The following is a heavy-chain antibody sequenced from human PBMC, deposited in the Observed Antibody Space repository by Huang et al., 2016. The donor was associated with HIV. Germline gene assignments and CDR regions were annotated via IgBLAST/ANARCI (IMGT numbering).Heavy chain of an antibody. J-gene: IGHJ4*02. V-gene: IGHV1-69*12. CDR2: ILPAFGGT. Sequence: QVQLVQSGAEVKKPGSSVRVSCKVSGGTFSRYTIGWVRQAPGEGIEWMGGILPAFGGTNDAEKFEDRGTITADESTNTAYMELTRLRSDDTALYYCARYGDGSVFYYFDFWGQGTLVTVSS. CDR3: ARYGDGSVFYYFDF. CDR1: GGTFSRYT. D-gene: IGHD3-10*01.